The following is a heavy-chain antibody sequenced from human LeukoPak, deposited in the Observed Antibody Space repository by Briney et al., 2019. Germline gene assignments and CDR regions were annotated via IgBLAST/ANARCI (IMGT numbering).Heavy chain of an antibody. D-gene: IGHD3-22*01. Sequence: GGSLRLSCAASGFTLSSYAMSWVRQAPGKGLEWVSLISGNAGSTYYADSVKGRFTISRDNAKNTLYLQMNSLRAEDTAVYYCARDLDYYDSSGYPDYWGQGTLVTVSS. CDR1: GFTLSSYA. CDR3: ARDLDYYDSSGYPDY. V-gene: IGHV3-23*01. CDR2: ISGNAGST. J-gene: IGHJ4*02.